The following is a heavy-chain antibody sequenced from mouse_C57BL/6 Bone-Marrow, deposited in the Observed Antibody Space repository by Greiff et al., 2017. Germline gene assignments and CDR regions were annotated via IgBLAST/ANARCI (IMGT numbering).Heavy chain of an antibody. J-gene: IGHJ3*01. Sequence: QVQLKQSGPELVKPGASVKISCKASGYAFSSSWMNWVKQRPGKGLEWIGRIYPGDGDTNYTGKFKGKATLTADKSSSTAYMQLSSLTSEDSAVYFCARVYYDYDGEFAYWGQGTLVTVSA. CDR2: IYPGDGDT. CDR3: ARVYYDYDGEFAY. D-gene: IGHD2-4*01. V-gene: IGHV1-82*01. CDR1: GYAFSSSW.